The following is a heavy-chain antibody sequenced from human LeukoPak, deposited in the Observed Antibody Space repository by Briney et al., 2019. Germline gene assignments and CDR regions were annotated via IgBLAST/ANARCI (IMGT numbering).Heavy chain of an antibody. J-gene: IGHJ4*02. D-gene: IGHD1-26*01. CDR2: IYYSGST. V-gene: IGHV4-39*07. Sequence: SETLSLTCTVSGGSISSSSYYWGWIRQPPGKGLEWIGSIYYSGSTYYNPSLKSRVTISVDTSKNQFSLKLSSVTAADTAVYYCARVSGSGGYWGQGTLVTVSS. CDR3: ARVSGSGGY. CDR1: GGSISSSSYY.